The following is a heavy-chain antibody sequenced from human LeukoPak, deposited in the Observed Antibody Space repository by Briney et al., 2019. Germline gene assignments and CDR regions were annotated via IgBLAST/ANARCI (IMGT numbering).Heavy chain of an antibody. CDR1: GFTFSSYA. CDR2: ISYDGSNK. V-gene: IGHV3-30-3*01. J-gene: IGHJ4*02. D-gene: IGHD3-16*01. Sequence: GGSLRLSCAASGFTFSSYAMHWVRQAPGKGLEWVAVISYDGSNKYYADSVKGRFTISRDNSKNTLYLQMNSLRAEDTAVYYCARDPGGTGYFDYWGRGTLVTVSS. CDR3: ARDPGGTGYFDY.